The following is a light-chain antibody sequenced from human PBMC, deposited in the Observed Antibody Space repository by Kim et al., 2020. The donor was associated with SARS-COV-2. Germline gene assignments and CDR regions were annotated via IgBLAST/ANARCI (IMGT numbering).Light chain of an antibody. J-gene: IGLJ2*01. CDR3: NSRDSNGNVL. Sequence: SSELTQDHAVSVALGQTVRITCQGDSLRSYYATWYQQKPGQAPILVIYGKNNRPSGIPDRFSGSSSGNTASLTITETQAGDEADYYCNSRDSNGNVLFGGGTQLTVL. V-gene: IGLV3-19*01. CDR1: SLRSYY. CDR2: GKN.